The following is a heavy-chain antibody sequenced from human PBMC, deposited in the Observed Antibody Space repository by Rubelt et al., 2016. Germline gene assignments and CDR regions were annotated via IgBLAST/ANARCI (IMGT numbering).Heavy chain of an antibody. Sequence: QVQLVQSGAEVKKPGSSVKVSCKASGGTFSSYAISWVRQAPGQGLEWMGWISAYNGNTNYAQKLQGRVTMTTDTSTSTAYMGLRSLGSDDTAVYYCAREPDLNDYGDYRVNYWGQGTLVTVSS. V-gene: IGHV1-18*01. CDR2: ISAYNGNT. D-gene: IGHD4-17*01. J-gene: IGHJ4*02. CDR1: GGTFSSYA. CDR3: AREPDLNDYGDYRVNY.